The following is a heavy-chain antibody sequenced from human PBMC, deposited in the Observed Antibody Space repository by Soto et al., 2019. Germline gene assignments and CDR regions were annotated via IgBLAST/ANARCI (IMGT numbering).Heavy chain of an antibody. CDR2: INHSGSDT. Sequence: LTCSVYVFSFRGYYFTLMRHPPGKGLEWIGEINHSGSDTFYADSVKGRFTISRDNYKNTLFLHMRNLRAEDTAMYYCKIVTLAESDIDDWSQGTLVTVSS. J-gene: IGHJ4*02. CDR1: VFSFRGYY. D-gene: IGHD2-15*01. V-gene: IGHV3-11*06. CDR3: KIVTLAESDIDD.